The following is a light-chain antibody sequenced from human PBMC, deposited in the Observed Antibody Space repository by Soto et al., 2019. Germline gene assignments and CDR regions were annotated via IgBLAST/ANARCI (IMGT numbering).Light chain of an antibody. J-gene: IGKJ4*01. CDR2: NAS. CDR1: QSISSW. V-gene: IGKV1-5*03. CDR3: QQYNSYPLT. Sequence: DIQMPQSPSTLSASVGDRVTITCRARQSISSWLAWYQQKPGKAPKLLIYNASSLESGVPSRFSGSGSGTEFTLTISSLQPDDFATYYCQQYNSYPLTFGGGTKVDIK.